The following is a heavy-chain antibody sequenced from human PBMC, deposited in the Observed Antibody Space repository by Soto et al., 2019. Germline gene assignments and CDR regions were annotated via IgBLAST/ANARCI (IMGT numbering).Heavy chain of an antibody. J-gene: IGHJ4*02. V-gene: IGHV3-23*01. CDR1: GFAFSTYA. D-gene: IGHD3-16*01. Sequence: EVQLLESGGGLAQPGESLGLSCAASGFAFSTYAMNWVRQIPGKGLEWVASISDSGSKTYYADSVKGRVTIYRDNSMNTVSLQMDNRRAEDTAIYYCVKKKGARDADLQYFFDSWGQGTLVTVSS. CDR2: ISDSGSKT. CDR3: VKKKGARDADLQYFFDS.